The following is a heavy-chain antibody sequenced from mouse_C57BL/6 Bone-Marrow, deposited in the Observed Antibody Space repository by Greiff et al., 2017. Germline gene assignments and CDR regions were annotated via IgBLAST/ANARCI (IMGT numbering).Heavy chain of an antibody. Sequence: EVKVVESGGGLVQSGRSLRLSCATSGFTFSDFYMEWVRQAPGKGLEWIAASRNKANDYTTEYSASVKDRFIVSRDTSQSILYLLTNDLRAEDTASDYCARADGYSFAYWGQGTLVTVSA. CDR2: SRNKANDYTT. CDR1: GFTFSDFY. J-gene: IGHJ3*01. D-gene: IGHD2-3*01. V-gene: IGHV7-1*01. CDR3: ARADGYSFAY.